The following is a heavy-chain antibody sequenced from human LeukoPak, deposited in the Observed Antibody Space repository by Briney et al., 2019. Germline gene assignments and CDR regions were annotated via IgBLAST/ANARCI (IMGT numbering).Heavy chain of an antibody. D-gene: IGHD1-7*01. Sequence: SETLSLTCTVSGGSISSYYWSWIRQPPGKGLEWIGYIYYSGSTNYNPSLKSRVTISVDTSKNQFSLKLSSVTAADTAVYCCARDAGTTYYFDYWGQGTLVTVSS. V-gene: IGHV4-59*01. CDR2: IYYSGST. CDR3: ARDAGTTYYFDY. J-gene: IGHJ4*02. CDR1: GGSISSYY.